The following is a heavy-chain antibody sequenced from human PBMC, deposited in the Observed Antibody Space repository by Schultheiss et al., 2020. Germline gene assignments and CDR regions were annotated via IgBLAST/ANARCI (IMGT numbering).Heavy chain of an antibody. CDR3: ARDGSARGLLAS. Sequence: SETLSLTCTVSGGSISSGGYYWSWIRQHPGKGLEWIGYIYYSGSTYYNPSLKSRVTISVDTSKNQFYLNLAAMTDADTAVYYCARDGSARGLLASWGQGTLVTVSS. CDR1: GGSISSGGYY. CDR2: IYYSGST. J-gene: IGHJ4*02. V-gene: IGHV4-31*03. D-gene: IGHD3-10*01.